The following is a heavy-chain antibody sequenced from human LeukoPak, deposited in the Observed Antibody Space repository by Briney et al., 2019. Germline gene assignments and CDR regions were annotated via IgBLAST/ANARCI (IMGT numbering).Heavy chain of an antibody. CDR3: ARDPNDYGDYGWFDP. J-gene: IGHJ5*02. CDR2: ISYDGDNK. CDR1: GFTFSA. Sequence: GGSLRLSCAASGFTFSAMHWVRQAPGKGLEWVAVISYDGDNKYYADSVKGRFTISRDNSKNTLYLQMNSLRAEDTAVYYCARDPNDYGDYGWFDPWGQGTLVTVSS. D-gene: IGHD4-17*01. V-gene: IGHV3-30*03.